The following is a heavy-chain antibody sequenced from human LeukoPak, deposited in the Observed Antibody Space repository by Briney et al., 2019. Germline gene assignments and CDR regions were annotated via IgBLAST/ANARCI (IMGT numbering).Heavy chain of an antibody. CDR2: ISAYNGDT. D-gene: IGHD3-22*01. CDR1: GYTFTRWN. Sequence: VASVKVSCKASGYTFTRWNFSWVRQAPGQGLEWMGWISAYNGDTMYAQNIQGRVTMTTDTSANTAYMELGSLRSDDTAVYYCARERVRYYDSSGYLAYWGQGTLVTVSS. CDR3: ARERVRYYDSSGYLAY. J-gene: IGHJ4*02. V-gene: IGHV1-18*01.